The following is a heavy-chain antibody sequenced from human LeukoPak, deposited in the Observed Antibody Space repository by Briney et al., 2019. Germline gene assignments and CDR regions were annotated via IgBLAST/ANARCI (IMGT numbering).Heavy chain of an antibody. D-gene: IGHD6-13*01. CDR1: GGSFSGYY. CDR3: ARGERSIVPADIAAADEGYYFDY. V-gene: IGHV4-34*01. CDR2: INHSGST. J-gene: IGHJ4*02. Sequence: PSETLSLTCAVYGGSFSGYYWSWIRQPPGKGLEWIGEINHSGSTNYNPSLKRRVTISVDTSKNQFSLKLSSVTAADTAVYYCARGERSIVPADIAAADEGYYFDYWGQGTLVSVSS.